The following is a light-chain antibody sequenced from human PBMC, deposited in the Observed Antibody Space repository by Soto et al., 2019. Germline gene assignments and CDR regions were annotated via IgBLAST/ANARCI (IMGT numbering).Light chain of an antibody. CDR1: QSVSSN. CDR2: GAS. J-gene: IGKJ1*01. Sequence: EIVMTQSPATLSVSPGERATLSCRASQSVSSNLAWYQQKPGQAPRLLIYGASNRATGIPDRFSGSGSGTDFTLTISRQEPEDFAVYYCQQYGSSLWTFGQGTKVEIK. CDR3: QQYGSSLWT. V-gene: IGKV3-20*01.